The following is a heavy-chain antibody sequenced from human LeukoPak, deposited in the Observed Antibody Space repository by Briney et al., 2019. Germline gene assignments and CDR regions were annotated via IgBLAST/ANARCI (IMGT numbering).Heavy chain of an antibody. D-gene: IGHD5-24*01. CDR1: GFTFSSYA. CDR2: TSGSGDST. V-gene: IGHV3-23*01. J-gene: IGHJ4*02. CDR3: AKDHERWLQFSFDY. Sequence: GGSLRLSCTASGFTFSSYAMSWVRQAPGKGLEWVSGTSGSGDSTYYADSVRGRFTISRDNSKNTLYLQMNSLRAQDTAVYYCAKDHERWLQFSFDYWGQGTLVTVSS.